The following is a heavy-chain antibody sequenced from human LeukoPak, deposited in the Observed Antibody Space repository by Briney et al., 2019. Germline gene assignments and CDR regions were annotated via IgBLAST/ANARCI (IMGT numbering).Heavy chain of an antibody. V-gene: IGHV2-5*01. Sequence: SGPTLVKPTQTLTLTCTFSGFSLSTSGAGVGWIRQPPGKALEWLALIYWNDDKRYSPFLKSRVTITKNTSKNQVVLTMTNMDPVDTATYYCAVRGYSSSSGSNWFDPWGQGTLVTVSS. CDR1: GFSLSTSGAG. CDR2: IYWNDDK. CDR3: AVRGYSSSSGSNWFDP. D-gene: IGHD6-6*01. J-gene: IGHJ5*02.